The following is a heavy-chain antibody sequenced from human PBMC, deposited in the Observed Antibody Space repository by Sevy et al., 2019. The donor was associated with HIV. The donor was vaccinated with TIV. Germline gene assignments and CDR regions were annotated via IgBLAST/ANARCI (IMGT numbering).Heavy chain of an antibody. V-gene: IGHV4-31*03. CDR3: ARALSITCAACIDY. CDR1: GGSISSGGYY. J-gene: IGHJ4*02. CDR2: IYYSGST. D-gene: IGHD3-16*01. Sequence: SETLSLTCTVSGGSISSGGYYWSWIRQHPGKGLEWIGYIYYSGSTYYNPSLKSRVTISVDTSKNQFSLKRSSVTAADTAVYYCARALSITCAACIDYWGQGTLVTVSP.